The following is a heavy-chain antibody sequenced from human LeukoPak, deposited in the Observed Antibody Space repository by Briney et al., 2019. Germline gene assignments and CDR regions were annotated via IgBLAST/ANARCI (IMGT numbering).Heavy chain of an antibody. CDR3: AKGRVVVVDY. CDR2: ISGSGGSP. V-gene: IGHV3-23*01. J-gene: IGHJ4*02. CDR1: GFTFSSYA. D-gene: IGHD2-15*01. Sequence: GGSLRLSCAVSGFTFSSYAMSWVRQAPGKGLEWVSAISGSGGSPYYADSVRGRFTISRDNSKNTLYLQMTSLRAEDTAVYYCAKGRVVVVDYWGQGTLVTVSS.